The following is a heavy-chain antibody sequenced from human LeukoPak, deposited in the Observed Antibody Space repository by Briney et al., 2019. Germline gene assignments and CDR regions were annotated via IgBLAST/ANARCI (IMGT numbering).Heavy chain of an antibody. D-gene: IGHD2-2*01. CDR3: ARGIVVPAAIPYYYYMDV. J-gene: IGHJ6*03. CDR2: INHSGST. Sequence: PSETLSLTCAVYGGSFSGYYWSWIRQPPGKGLEWIGEINHSGSTNYNPSLKSRVTISVDKSKNQFSLKLSSVTAADTAVYYCARGIVVPAAIPYYYYMDVWGKGTTVTVSS. V-gene: IGHV4-34*01. CDR1: GGSFSGYY.